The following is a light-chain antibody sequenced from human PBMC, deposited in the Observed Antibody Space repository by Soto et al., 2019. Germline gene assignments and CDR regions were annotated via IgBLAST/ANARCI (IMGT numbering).Light chain of an antibody. V-gene: IGKV3-15*01. CDR1: QSVSSY. Sequence: EILMTRSPSTLSVSPGEIVTLSCRASQSVSSYLAWYQQKPGQPPRLLIYGASTRATGIPARFSGSGSGTEFTLNIGSLQYEDFEVYFCQQYNNWPRTFGQGAKVELK. J-gene: IGKJ1*01. CDR3: QQYNNWPRT. CDR2: GAS.